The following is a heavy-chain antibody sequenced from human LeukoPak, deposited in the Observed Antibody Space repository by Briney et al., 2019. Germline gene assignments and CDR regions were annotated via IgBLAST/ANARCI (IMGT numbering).Heavy chain of an antibody. J-gene: IGHJ6*01. CDR2: INDSGGT. Sequence: SGTLSLTCAVYGGSFSGYYWSWVRQTPGKGLGWVAEINDSGGTNYNPSLKSRVTISGDTSKIQCPLKLGSVTAADTAVYYCARGQRNRIAVAGRSGNSYYYGMDVWGQRTTVTVS. CDR1: GGSFSGYY. CDR3: ARGQRNRIAVAGRSGNSYYYGMDV. D-gene: IGHD6-19*01. V-gene: IGHV4-34*01.